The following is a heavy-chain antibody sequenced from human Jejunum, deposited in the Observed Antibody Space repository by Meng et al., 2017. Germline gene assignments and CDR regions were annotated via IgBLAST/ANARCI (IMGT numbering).Heavy chain of an antibody. CDR1: GYPFTSYY. J-gene: IGHJ4*02. CDR2: INPSGGGT. V-gene: IGHV1-46*01. D-gene: IGHD1-26*01. Sequence: QVQLVQSGAERRKPGASVKGSCKTSGYPFTSYYLHWVRQAPGQGLEWMAVINPSGGGTSYAQRFQGRVTVTKDTPTTTVYMELSSLGSEDTAVYYCATVGAEFDYWGQGTLVTVSS. CDR3: ATVGAEFDY.